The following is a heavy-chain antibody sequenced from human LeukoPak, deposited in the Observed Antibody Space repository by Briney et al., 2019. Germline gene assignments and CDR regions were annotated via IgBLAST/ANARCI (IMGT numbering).Heavy chain of an antibody. D-gene: IGHD5-18*01. J-gene: IGHJ5*02. CDR1: GFTFSSYG. Sequence: PGGSLRLSCAASGFTFSSYGMHWVRQAPGKGLEWVAVISYDGSNKYYADSVKGRFTISRDNSKNTLYLQMNSLRAEDTAVYYCAREGIQLWFGGVGDWFDPWGQGTLVTVSS. CDR2: ISYDGSNK. V-gene: IGHV3-30*03. CDR3: AREGIQLWFGGVGDWFDP.